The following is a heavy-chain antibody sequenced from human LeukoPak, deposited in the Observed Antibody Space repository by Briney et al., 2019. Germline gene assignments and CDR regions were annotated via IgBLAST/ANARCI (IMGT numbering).Heavy chain of an antibody. J-gene: IGHJ4*02. V-gene: IGHV3-21*01. D-gene: IGHD4-17*01. Sequence: PGGSLRLSCAASGFTFSSYSMNWVRQAPGKGLEWVSSISSSNIYYADSVKGRFTISRDNAKNSLYLQTNSLRAEDTAVYYCAREGHGDFSFDYWGQGTLVTVSS. CDR1: GFTFSSYS. CDR3: AREGHGDFSFDY. CDR2: ISSSNI.